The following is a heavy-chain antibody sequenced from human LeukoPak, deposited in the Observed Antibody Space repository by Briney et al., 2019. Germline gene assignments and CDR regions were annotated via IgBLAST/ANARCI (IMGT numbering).Heavy chain of an antibody. CDR2: INPNSGGT. V-gene: IGHV1-2*02. CDR3: ARAGPPGSDWFDP. D-gene: IGHD1-14*01. J-gene: IGHJ5*02. CDR1: GYTFTGYY. Sequence: ASVKVSCKASGYTFTGYYMHWVRQAPGQGLEWMGWINPNSGGTNYAQKFQGRVTMTRDMSTSTVYMELSSLRSEDTAVYYCARAGPPGSDWFDPWGQGTLVTVSS.